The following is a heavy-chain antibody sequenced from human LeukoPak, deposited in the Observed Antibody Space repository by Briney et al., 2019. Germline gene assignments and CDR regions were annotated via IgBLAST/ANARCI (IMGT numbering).Heavy chain of an antibody. D-gene: IGHD3-10*01. J-gene: IGHJ3*02. V-gene: IGHV3-21*03. Sequence: GGSLRLSCAASGFTFSSYSMNWVRQAPGKGLEWVSSISSSSSYIYYADSVKGRFTISRDNAKNSLYLQMNSLRAEDTAVYYCTTVGEQHDAFDIWGQGTMVTVSS. CDR2: ISSSSSYI. CDR1: GFTFSSYS. CDR3: TTVGEQHDAFDI.